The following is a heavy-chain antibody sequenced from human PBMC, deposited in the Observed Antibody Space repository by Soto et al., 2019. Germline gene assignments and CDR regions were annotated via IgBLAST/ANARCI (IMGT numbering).Heavy chain of an antibody. CDR2: ISAYNGNT. V-gene: IGHV1-18*04. CDR3: ARLRYSSSGLAYDGMDV. J-gene: IGHJ6*02. Sequence: QVQLVQSGAEVKKPGASVKVSCKASGYTFTSYGISWVRQAPGQGLEWMGWISAYNGNTNYAQKLQGIVTMTTDTSTSTGYMELRSLRSDDTAVYYCARLRYSSSGLAYDGMDVGGQWTTVTVSS. CDR1: GYTFTSYG. D-gene: IGHD6-13*01.